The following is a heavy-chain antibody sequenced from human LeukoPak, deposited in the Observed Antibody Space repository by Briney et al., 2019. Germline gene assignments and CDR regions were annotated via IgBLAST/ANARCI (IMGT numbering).Heavy chain of an antibody. J-gene: IGHJ4*02. D-gene: IGHD6-13*01. V-gene: IGHV4-34*01. CDR2: INHSGST. Sequence: SETLSLTCAVYGGSLSGYYWSWIRQPPGKGLEWIGEINHSGSTNYNPSLKSRVTISVDTSKNQFSLKLSSVTAADTAVYYCARGGIAAAGDYWGQGTLVTVSS. CDR3: ARGGIAAAGDY. CDR1: GGSLSGYY.